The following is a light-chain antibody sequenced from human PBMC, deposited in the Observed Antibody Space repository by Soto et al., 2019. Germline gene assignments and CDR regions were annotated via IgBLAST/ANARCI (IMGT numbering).Light chain of an antibody. CDR3: QQYNNWPGT. J-gene: IGKJ2*01. CDR2: GAS. CDR1: QSVSSN. V-gene: IGKV3-15*01. Sequence: EIVMTQSPATLSVSPGGRATLSCRASQSVSSNLAWYQQKPGQAPRLLIYGASTRATGIPARFSGSGSGTEFTLTISNLQSEDFAVYYCQQYNNWPGTFGQGTKLEIK.